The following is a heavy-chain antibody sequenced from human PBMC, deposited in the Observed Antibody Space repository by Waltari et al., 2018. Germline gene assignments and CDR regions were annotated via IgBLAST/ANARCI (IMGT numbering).Heavy chain of an antibody. V-gene: IGHV4-30-4*08. CDR3: ARDLGDYYDSSGYPSAGY. Sequence: QVQLQESGPGLVKPSQTLSLTCTVSGGSISSGDYYWSWFRQPPGKGLEWIGYIYYSGSTYYNPSLKSRVTISVDTSKNQFSLKLSSVTAADTAVYYCARDLGDYYDSSGYPSAGYWGQGTLVTVSS. CDR1: GGSISSGDYY. CDR2: IYYSGST. D-gene: IGHD3-22*01. J-gene: IGHJ4*02.